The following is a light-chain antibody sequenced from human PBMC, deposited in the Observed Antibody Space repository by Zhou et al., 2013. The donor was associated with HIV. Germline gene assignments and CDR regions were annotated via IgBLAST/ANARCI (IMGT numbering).Light chain of an antibody. Sequence: IVMTQSPATLSVSPGERATLSCRASQSVSSNLAWYQQKPGQAPRLLIYGASTRATGIPARFSGSGSGTEFTLTISSLQSEDFAVYYCQQRSNWPPSSFGQGTKLEIK. CDR1: QSVSSN. V-gene: IGKV3-15*01. CDR2: GAS. CDR3: QQRSNWPPSS. J-gene: IGKJ2*04.